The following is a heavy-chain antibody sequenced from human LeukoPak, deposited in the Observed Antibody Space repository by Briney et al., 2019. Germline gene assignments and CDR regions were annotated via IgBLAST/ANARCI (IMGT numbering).Heavy chain of an antibody. CDR2: ISSNWDVA. CDR1: GFTLDTYY. CDR3: AEYYYYDSSGYQQYYFDY. Sequence: GGSLRLSCAASGFTLDTYYMTWVRQAPRKGLQWVSIISSNWDVAYYADSVKGRFTISRDNSKNTLYLQMNSLRGEDSAVYYCAEYYYYDSSGYQQYYFDYWGQGTLVTVSS. V-gene: IGHV3-23*01. J-gene: IGHJ4*02. D-gene: IGHD3-22*01.